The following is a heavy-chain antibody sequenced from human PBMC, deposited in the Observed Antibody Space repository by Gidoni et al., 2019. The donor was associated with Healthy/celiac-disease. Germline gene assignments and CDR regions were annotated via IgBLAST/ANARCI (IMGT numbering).Heavy chain of an antibody. J-gene: IGHJ3*02. D-gene: IGHD2-2*01. V-gene: IGHV4-31*03. CDR3: ARGVYCSSNSCYRAFDI. CDR2: IYYSGST. Sequence: QVQLQESGPGLVKPSHTLSLTCTFSGGSISRVGYYWSWIRQHPGKGMEWIGYIYYSGSTYYNPSLKSRVTISVDTSKKQFSLKLSSVTAADTAVYYCARGVYCSSNSCYRAFDIWGQGTMVTVSS. CDR1: GGSISRVGYY.